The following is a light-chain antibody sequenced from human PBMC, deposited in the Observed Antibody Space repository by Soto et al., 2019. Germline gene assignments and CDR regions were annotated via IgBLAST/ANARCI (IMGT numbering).Light chain of an antibody. CDR2: DAS. J-gene: IGKJ1*01. CDR3: QQSNNWPWT. Sequence: EIVLTQSPGPLSLSPGERATLSCRASQSVSGKLAWYQQKPGQAPRLIIYDASTRATGIPARFSGSGSGTEFTLTISSLQSEDFAVYYCQQSNNWPWTFGQGTKVDIK. V-gene: IGKV3-15*01. CDR1: QSVSGK.